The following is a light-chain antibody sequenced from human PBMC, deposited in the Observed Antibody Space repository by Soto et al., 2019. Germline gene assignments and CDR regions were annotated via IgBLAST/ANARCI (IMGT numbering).Light chain of an antibody. CDR2: DVS. J-gene: IGLJ2*01. CDR3: SSYTTSSTVV. Sequence: QSALTQPASVSGSPGQSITISCTGTSSDVGTYKYVSWYQQHPGKAPKLMIYDVSNRPSGVSNRFSGSKSGNTASLTISRLQAEDEADYYCSSYTTSSTVVFGGGTKLTVL. V-gene: IGLV2-14*01. CDR1: SSDVGTYKY.